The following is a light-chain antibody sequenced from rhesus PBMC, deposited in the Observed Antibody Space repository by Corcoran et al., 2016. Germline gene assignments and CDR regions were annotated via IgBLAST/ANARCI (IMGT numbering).Light chain of an antibody. Sequence: QAALTQPRSVSGCPGQSVTFSCTGTSSDIGGYTYVSWYRQHPGTDPKLMIYEVSKRPSGVSDLFSGSKSGNTASLTISGLQAEDDADYYCSSYAGSNTYIFSSGTRLTVL. CDR3: SSYAGSNTYI. CDR2: EVS. CDR1: SSDIGGYTY. J-gene: IGLJ1*01. V-gene: IGLV2-32*02.